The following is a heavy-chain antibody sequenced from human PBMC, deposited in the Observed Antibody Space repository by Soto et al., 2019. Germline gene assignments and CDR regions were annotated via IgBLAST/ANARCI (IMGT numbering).Heavy chain of an antibody. D-gene: IGHD6-13*01. CDR1: GGTFSSYT. Sequence: QVQLVQSGAEVKKPGSSVKVSCKASGGTFSSYTISWVRQAPGQGLEWMGRIIPIIGIANYAQKFQGRVTITADKSTSTAYMELSSLRSEDTAVYYCARSLLYSSSWYAFDIWGQGTMVTVSS. CDR2: IIPIIGIA. CDR3: ARSLLYSSSWYAFDI. J-gene: IGHJ3*02. V-gene: IGHV1-69*02.